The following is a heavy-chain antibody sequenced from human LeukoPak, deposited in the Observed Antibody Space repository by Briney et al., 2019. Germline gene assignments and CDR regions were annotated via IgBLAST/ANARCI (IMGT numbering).Heavy chain of an antibody. CDR1: GFTFSDYE. Sequence: GGSLRLSCAASGFTFSDYEMNWVRQAPGKGLEWVSAISGSGGSTYYADSAKGRFTISRDNSKNTLYLQMNSLRAEDTAVYYCAKVSSLWFGELLPTTFDYWGQGTLVTVSS. D-gene: IGHD3-10*01. V-gene: IGHV3-23*01. CDR3: AKVSSLWFGELLPTTFDY. CDR2: ISGSGGST. J-gene: IGHJ4*02.